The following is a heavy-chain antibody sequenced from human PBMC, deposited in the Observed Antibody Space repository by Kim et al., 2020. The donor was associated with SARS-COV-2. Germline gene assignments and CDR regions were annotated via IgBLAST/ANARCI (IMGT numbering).Heavy chain of an antibody. CDR2: INTNTGNP. CDR1: GYTFTSYA. J-gene: IGHJ5*02. CDR3: ARDLLGGQTPFNWFDP. D-gene: IGHD2-15*01. Sequence: ASVKVSCKASGYTFTSYAMNWVRQAPGQGLEWMGWINTNTGNPTYAQGFTGRFVFSLDTSVSTAYLQISSLKAEDTAVYYCARDLLGGQTPFNWFDPWGQGTLVTVSS. V-gene: IGHV7-4-1*02.